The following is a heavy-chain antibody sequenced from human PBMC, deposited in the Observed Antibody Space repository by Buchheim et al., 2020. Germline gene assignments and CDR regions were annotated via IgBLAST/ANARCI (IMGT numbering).Heavy chain of an antibody. CDR2: TYYRSKWST. CDR1: GDSVSTDSVA. CDR3: ARDGPGDVLFDY. J-gene: IGHJ4*02. Sequence: QVQLRQSGPGLVRPSQTLSLTCVISGDSVSTDSVAWNWIRQSPSRGLEWLGRTYYRSKWSTDYAVSVKSRITINPDTSQNQFSLQLNSVTPEDTAVYYCARDGPGDVLFDYWGQGTL. D-gene: IGHD3-10*01. V-gene: IGHV6-1*01.